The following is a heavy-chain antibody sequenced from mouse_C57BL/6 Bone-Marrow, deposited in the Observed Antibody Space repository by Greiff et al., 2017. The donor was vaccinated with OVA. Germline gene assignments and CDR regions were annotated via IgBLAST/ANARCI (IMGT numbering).Heavy chain of an antibody. CDR1: GYTFTTYP. CDR2: FHPYNDDT. CDR3: ARRDFYYGNLDY. D-gene: IGHD2-1*01. Sequence: QVQLKESGAELVKPGASVKMSCKASGYTFTTYPIEWMKQNHGKSLEWIGNFHPYNDDTKYNEKFKGKATLTVEKSSSTVYLELSRLTSDDSAVYYCARRDFYYGNLDYWGQGTTLTVSS. V-gene: IGHV1-47*01. J-gene: IGHJ2*01.